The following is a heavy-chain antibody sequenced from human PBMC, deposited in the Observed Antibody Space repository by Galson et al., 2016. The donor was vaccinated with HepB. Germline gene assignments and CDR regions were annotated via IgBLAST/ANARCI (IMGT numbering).Heavy chain of an antibody. CDR3: ARVAGRVVEIDN. V-gene: IGHV1-8*01. J-gene: IGHJ4*02. Sequence: SVKVSCKASGYPFSSFDINWVRQATGQGLEWMGWMNTINGKTGYAQKFQGRVTMTRDTSITTAYMELTNLTLEDTAIYYCARVAGRVVEIDNWGPGTLVSVSS. D-gene: IGHD5-24*01. CDR1: GYPFSSFD. CDR2: MNTINGKT.